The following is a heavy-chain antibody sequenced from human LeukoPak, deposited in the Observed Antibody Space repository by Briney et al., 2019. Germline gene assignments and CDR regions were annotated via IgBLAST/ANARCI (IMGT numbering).Heavy chain of an antibody. CDR1: GFTFSSYS. Sequence: GGSLRLSCAASGFTFSSYSMTWVRQAPGKGLEWVSYISSGSGTSTYAESVKGRFTISRDTAKNSLYLQMNSLRDEDTGVYYCARDQNWSFDYWGQGVLVTVSS. D-gene: IGHD1-1*01. CDR3: ARDQNWSFDY. CDR2: ISSGSGTS. V-gene: IGHV3-48*02. J-gene: IGHJ4*02.